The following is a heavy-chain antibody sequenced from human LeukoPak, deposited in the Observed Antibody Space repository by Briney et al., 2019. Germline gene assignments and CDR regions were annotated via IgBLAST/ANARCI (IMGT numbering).Heavy chain of an antibody. Sequence: PSETLSLTCRVSGGSAITTNYYGGWIRQPPGKGLEWIGSMYYTTRTHYNPSLRGRVTISIDMSKNQFSLELRSVTAADTAIYYCARGHGYSYAFDQWGQGTLVSVSS. CDR3: ARGHGYSYAFDQ. CDR2: MYYTTRT. CDR1: GGSAITTNYY. J-gene: IGHJ5*02. V-gene: IGHV4-39*07. D-gene: IGHD5-18*01.